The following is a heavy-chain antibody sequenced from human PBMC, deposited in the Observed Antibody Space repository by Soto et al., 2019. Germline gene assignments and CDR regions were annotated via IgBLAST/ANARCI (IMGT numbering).Heavy chain of an antibody. CDR3: ARDHLYSGSNLQVGYFDS. J-gene: IGHJ4*02. D-gene: IGHD1-26*01. CDR1: SYSFSGFG. CDR2: INPSNANT. V-gene: IGHV1-18*01. Sequence: SVKVSCKASSYSFSGFGISLMRQAPGQGLEWMAWINPSNANTNYAQSLQGRVTLTTDTSTSTAYMELRSLRTDDTAVYYCARDHLYSGSNLQVGYFDSWGQGTPVTVSS.